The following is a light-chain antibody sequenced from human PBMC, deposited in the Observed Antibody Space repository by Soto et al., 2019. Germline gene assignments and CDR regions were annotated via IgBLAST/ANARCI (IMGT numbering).Light chain of an antibody. CDR3: QQYNYYPYT. CDR1: QSISNW. CDR2: KGS. J-gene: IGKJ2*01. V-gene: IGKV1-5*03. Sequence: DIQMTQSPSTLSAAIGDRVTITCRASQSISNWLAWYQQKPGKAPKVLIFKGSTLESGVPSRFSGSGYGTEFTLIISGLQPEDFATYYCQQYNYYPYTFGQGTKLEI.